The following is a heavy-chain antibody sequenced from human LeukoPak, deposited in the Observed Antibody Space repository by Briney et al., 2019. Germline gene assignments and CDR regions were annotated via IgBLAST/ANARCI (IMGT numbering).Heavy chain of an antibody. CDR2: IYPGDTDT. D-gene: IGHD1-26*01. J-gene: IGHJ4*02. CDR3: VRRLVGASTTYFDY. V-gene: IGHV5-51*01. Sequence: GESLKISXQVSGYTFTNYWIGWVRQMSGKGREWMGTIYPGDTDTTYSPSFQGQVIISVDKSINTTYLQWSRLKASDTAMYFCVRRLVGASTTYFDYWGQGTLVTVSS. CDR1: GYTFTNYW.